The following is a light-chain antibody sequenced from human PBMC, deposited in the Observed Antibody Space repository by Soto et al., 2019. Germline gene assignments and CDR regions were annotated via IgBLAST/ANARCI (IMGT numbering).Light chain of an antibody. CDR2: AAS. CDR3: QQLNSYPFI. V-gene: IGKV1-9*01. Sequence: DIQLTQSPSFLSASVGDIVTITCRASQGIDTYLAWYQQKPGKAPKLLIYAASILQSGVPSRFSGSGSGTEFTRTISSLQPEDFATYYCQQLNSYPFIFGQGTRLEIK. CDR1: QGIDTY. J-gene: IGKJ5*01.